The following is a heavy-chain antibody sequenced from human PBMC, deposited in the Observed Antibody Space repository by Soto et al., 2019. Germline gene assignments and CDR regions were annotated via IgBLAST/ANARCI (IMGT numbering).Heavy chain of an antibody. CDR3: ARWDHDYAYLDV. CDR2: TYYRSKWYK. V-gene: IGHV6-1*01. J-gene: IGHJ6*02. Sequence: SQTLSLTCDISGDSVSSYSAAWNWIRQSPSRGLEWLGRTYYRSKWYKDYGVSVKSRITINPDTSKNQFSLQLSSVTPEDTAVYYCARWDHDYAYLDVWGLGTTVTVSS. D-gene: IGHD4-17*01. CDR1: GDSVSSYSAA.